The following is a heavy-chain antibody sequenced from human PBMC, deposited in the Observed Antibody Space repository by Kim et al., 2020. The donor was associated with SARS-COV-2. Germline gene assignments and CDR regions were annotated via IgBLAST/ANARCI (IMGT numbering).Heavy chain of an antibody. CDR3: AKVTSGNSGWFEYFQH. D-gene: IGHD6-19*01. J-gene: IGHJ1*01. CDR1: GFTFNNYA. Sequence: GGSLRLSCAASGFTFNNYAMSWVRQAPGKGLEWVSGIRDSGGSPKYADAVKGRFSIPRDNAKNTLYLQMDSLRAEDTAVYYCAKVTSGNSGWFEYFQHWGGGTRVTVSS. V-gene: IGHV3-23*01. CDR2: IRDSGGSP.